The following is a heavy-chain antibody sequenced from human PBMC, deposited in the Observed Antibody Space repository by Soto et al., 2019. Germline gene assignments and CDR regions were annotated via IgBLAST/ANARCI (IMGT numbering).Heavy chain of an antibody. Sequence: QVELQESGPGLVKPSQTLSLTCTVSGGSISSGGYYWSWVRQHPGKGREWIGYIYDSGSTYYNPSLKSPVTISIDPSKNQFSLKLTSVTAADTAVYYCASQATGWYPDYWGQGTLVTVSS. V-gene: IGHV4-31*01. CDR2: IYDSGST. D-gene: IGHD6-19*01. J-gene: IGHJ4*02. CDR1: GGSISSGGYY. CDR3: ASQATGWYPDY.